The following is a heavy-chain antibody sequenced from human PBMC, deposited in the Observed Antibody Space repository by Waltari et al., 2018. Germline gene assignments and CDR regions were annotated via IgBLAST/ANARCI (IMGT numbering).Heavy chain of an antibody. CDR3: ARATVPVRIAARGRYYFDY. D-gene: IGHD6-13*01. Sequence: QVQLQESGPGLVKPSQTLSLTCTVSGGSISSGGYYWSWIRQHTGKGLEWIGYIYYSGCTYYNLALKSRCTISVDTYKNQFSLKLSSLTAEDTAVYYCARATVPVRIAARGRYYFDYWGQGTLVTVSS. J-gene: IGHJ4*02. V-gene: IGHV4-31*03. CDR2: IYYSGCT. CDR1: GGSISSGGYY.